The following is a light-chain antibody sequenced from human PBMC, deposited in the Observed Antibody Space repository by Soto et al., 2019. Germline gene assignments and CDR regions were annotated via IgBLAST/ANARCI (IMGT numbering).Light chain of an antibody. Sequence: EIVLTQSPGTLSLSPGERVTLSCRASQSVSSTYLAWYQQKPGQAPRLLIYGPSSRATGIPDRFSGSGSGTDFTLTISRLEPEDFAVYYCQQYDNSLYTFGQGTKLEIK. J-gene: IGKJ2*01. CDR3: QQYDNSLYT. CDR1: QSVSSTY. CDR2: GPS. V-gene: IGKV3-20*01.